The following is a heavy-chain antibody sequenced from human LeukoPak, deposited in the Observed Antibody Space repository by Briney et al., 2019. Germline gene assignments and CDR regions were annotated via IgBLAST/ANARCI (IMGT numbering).Heavy chain of an antibody. CDR3: ARDKDGWGIHDF. CDR2: ISYDGSQK. J-gene: IGHJ4*02. V-gene: IGHV3-30*03. D-gene: IGHD3-16*01. CDR1: GFSFSDYG. Sequence: GGSLRLSCAASGFSFSDYGLHLVRQAPGKGLEWVALISYDGSQKNFADSVKGRFTTSRDNSKFTMYLEMNSLRAEDTAVYFCARDKDGWGIHDFWGQGTLVTVSS.